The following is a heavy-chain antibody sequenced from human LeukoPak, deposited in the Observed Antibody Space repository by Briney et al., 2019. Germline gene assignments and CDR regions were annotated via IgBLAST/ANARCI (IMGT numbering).Heavy chain of an antibody. Sequence: GASVKLSCKASGYTFTSYYMHWVRHAPGQGLGWMGIINPIGGSPSYAQTSQGRVTMTRDMSTSTVYMELSSLRPEDTTVYNFGGDSSGWYFDIWGQGTLVTVSS. V-gene: IGHV1-46*01. CDR3: GGDSSGWYFDI. CDR2: INPIGGSP. J-gene: IGHJ3*02. CDR1: GYTFTSYY. D-gene: IGHD6-19*01.